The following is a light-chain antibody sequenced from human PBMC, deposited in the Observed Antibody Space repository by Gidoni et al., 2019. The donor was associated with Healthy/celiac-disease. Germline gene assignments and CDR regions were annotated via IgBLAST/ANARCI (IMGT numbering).Light chain of an antibody. Sequence: EIVLTQSQATLTLSPGERATLSCRASQSVSSYLAWYQQNPGQAPRLLIYDASNRATGIPARFSGIGSGTDFTLTISSLEPEDFAVYYCQQRSNWPPVTFGQGTRLEIK. CDR3: QQRSNWPPVT. CDR2: DAS. V-gene: IGKV3-11*01. J-gene: IGKJ5*01. CDR1: QSVSSY.